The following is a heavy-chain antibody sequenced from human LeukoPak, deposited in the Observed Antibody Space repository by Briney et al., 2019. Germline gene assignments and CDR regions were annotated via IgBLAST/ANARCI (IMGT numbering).Heavy chain of an antibody. V-gene: IGHV4-59*12. D-gene: IGHD3-3*01. CDR2: ISYSGST. CDR1: GGSISSYY. Sequence: PSETLSLTCTVSGGSISSYYWSWIRQPPGKGLEWIGYISYSGSTYYNPSLKSRVTLSVDTSENQFSLKLSSVTAADTAVYYCARDRYDSYPMDVWGQGTTVTVSS. J-gene: IGHJ6*02. CDR3: ARDRYDSYPMDV.